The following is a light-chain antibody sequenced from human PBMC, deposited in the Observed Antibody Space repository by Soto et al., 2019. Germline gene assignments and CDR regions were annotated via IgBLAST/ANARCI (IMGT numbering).Light chain of an antibody. CDR1: QSVSSY. Sequence: EIGLTQSPATLPLSPGERATLSCRASQSVSSYLAWYQQKPGQAPRLLIYDASNRATGIPARFSGSGSGTDFTLTISSLEPEDFAVYYCQQRSYWPRTFGQGTKLEIK. CDR2: DAS. V-gene: IGKV3-11*01. CDR3: QQRSYWPRT. J-gene: IGKJ2*01.